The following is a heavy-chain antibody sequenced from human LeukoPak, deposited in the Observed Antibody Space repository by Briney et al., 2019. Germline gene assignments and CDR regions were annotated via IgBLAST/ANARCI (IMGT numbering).Heavy chain of an antibody. D-gene: IGHD1-26*01. CDR3: ARDPAPPRSESSGGI. CDR1: GLTFSNAW. V-gene: IGHV3-7*01. J-gene: IGHJ3*02. Sequence: GGSLRLSCAASGLTFSNAWMSWVRQAPGKGLEWVANIKQDGSEKYYVDSVKGRFTISRDNAKNSLYLQMNSLRAEDTAVYYCARDPAPPRSESSGGIWGQGTMVTVSS. CDR2: IKQDGSEK.